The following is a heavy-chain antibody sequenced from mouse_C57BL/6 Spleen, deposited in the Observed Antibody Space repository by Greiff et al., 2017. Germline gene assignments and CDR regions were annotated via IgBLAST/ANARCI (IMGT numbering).Heavy chain of an antibody. CDR3: ARGHFHYCGSSYWDFEV. CDR2: IYPGSGST. V-gene: IGHV1-55*01. Sequence: QVQLQQPGAELVKPGASVKMSCKASGYTFTSYWITWVKQRPGQGLEWIGDIYPGSGSTNYNEKFKSKATLTVDTSSSTAYMQLSSLTSEDAAVYYCARGHFHYCGSSYWDFEVWGTGTAVTVSS. D-gene: IGHD1-1*01. J-gene: IGHJ1*03. CDR1: GYTFTSYW.